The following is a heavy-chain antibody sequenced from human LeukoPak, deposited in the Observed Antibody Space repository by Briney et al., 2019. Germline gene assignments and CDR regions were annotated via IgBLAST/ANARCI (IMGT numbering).Heavy chain of an antibody. CDR3: ARGQLLSPYGDYEAPSSFGY. J-gene: IGHJ4*02. V-gene: IGHV1-46*01. CDR1: GYTFTSYY. D-gene: IGHD4-17*01. CDR2: INPSGGST. Sequence: ASVKVSCKASGYTFTSYYMHWVRQAPGQGLGWMGIINPSGGSTSYAQKFQGRVTMTRDTSTSTVYMELSSLRSEDTAVYYCARGQLLSPYGDYEAPSSFGYWGQGTLVTVSS.